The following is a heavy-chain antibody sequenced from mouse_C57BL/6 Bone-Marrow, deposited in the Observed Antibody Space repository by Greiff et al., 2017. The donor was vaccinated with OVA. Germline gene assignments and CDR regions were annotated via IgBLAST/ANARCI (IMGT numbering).Heavy chain of an antibody. CDR1: GFTFSSYA. J-gene: IGHJ3*01. D-gene: IGHD1-1*01. V-gene: IGHV5-4*01. CDR3: ARVYGRAWFAY. Sequence: EVHLVESGGGLVKPGASLKLSCAASGFTFSSYAMSWVRQTPEKRLEWVATISDGGSYTYYPDNVKGRFTISRDNAKNNLYLQMSHLKSEDTAMYYCARVYGRAWFAYWGQGTLVTVSA. CDR2: ISDGGSYT.